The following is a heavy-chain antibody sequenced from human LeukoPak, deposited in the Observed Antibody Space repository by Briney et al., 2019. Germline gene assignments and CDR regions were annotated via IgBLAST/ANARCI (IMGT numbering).Heavy chain of an antibody. CDR1: GFTFGDYA. V-gene: IGHV3-49*03. Sequence: GGSLRLSCTASGFTFGDYAMSWFRQAPGKGLEWVGFIRSKAYGGTTEYAASVKGRFTISRDESKSIAYLQMNSLKTEDTAVYYCTRSGFRGVYYFDYWGQGTLVTVSS. J-gene: IGHJ4*02. D-gene: IGHD3-10*01. CDR2: IRSKAYGGTT. CDR3: TRSGFRGVYYFDY.